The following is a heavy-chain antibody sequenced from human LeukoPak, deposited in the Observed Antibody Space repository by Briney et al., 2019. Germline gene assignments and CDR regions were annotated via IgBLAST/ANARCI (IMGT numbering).Heavy chain of an antibody. CDR2: ISGTGDTT. CDR1: GFTFSSYA. J-gene: IGHJ4*02. V-gene: IGHV3-23*01. Sequence: GGSLRLSCAASGFTFSSYAMSWVRQAPGRGLEWVSTISGTGDTTYYVDSVRGRFTISRDNSKNTLYLQMNSLRAEDTAVYYCAIPVDYWGQGTLVTVSS. CDR3: AIPVDY.